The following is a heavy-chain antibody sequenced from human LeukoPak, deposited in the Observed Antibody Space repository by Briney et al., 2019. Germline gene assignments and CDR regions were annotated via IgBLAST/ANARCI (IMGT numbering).Heavy chain of an antibody. D-gene: IGHD1-26*01. CDR2: INHSGST. J-gene: IGHJ4*02. CDR1: GGSFSGYY. Sequence: PSETLSLTCAVYGGSFSGYYWSWIRQPPGKGLEWIGEINHSGSTNYNPSLKSRVTISVDTSKNQFSLKLSSVTAADTAVYYCARHRGGYEPFDYWGQGTLVTVSS. CDR3: ARHRGGYEPFDY. V-gene: IGHV4-34*01.